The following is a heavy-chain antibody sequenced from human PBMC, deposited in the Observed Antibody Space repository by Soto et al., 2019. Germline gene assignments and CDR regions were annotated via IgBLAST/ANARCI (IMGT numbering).Heavy chain of an antibody. Sequence: QTLSLTCVISGDSVSNKNTAWNWIRQSPSGGLEWLGRTYYRSKWYNDYATSMKSRITISPDTSKNQFSLHLNSVTPEDTAVYFCARRFFDLGSAFDFWGQGTPVTVSS. CDR2: TYYRSKWYN. CDR1: GDSVSNKNTA. J-gene: IGHJ4*02. V-gene: IGHV6-1*01. CDR3: ARRFFDLGSAFDF. D-gene: IGHD3-10*01.